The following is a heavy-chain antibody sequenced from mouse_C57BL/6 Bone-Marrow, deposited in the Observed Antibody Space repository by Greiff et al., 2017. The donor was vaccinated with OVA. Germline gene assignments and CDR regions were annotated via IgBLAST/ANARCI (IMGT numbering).Heavy chain of an antibody. D-gene: IGHD5-5*01. CDR1: GYTFTSYG. CDR3: ARGVYLYAMDY. CDR2: IYPRSGNT. V-gene: IGHV1-81*01. J-gene: IGHJ4*01. Sequence: QVQLQQSGAELARPGASVKLSCKASGYTFTSYGISWVKQRTGQGLVWIGEIYPRSGNTYYNEKFKGKATLTADKSSSTAYMELRSLTSEDSAVYFCARGVYLYAMDYWGQGTSVTVSS.